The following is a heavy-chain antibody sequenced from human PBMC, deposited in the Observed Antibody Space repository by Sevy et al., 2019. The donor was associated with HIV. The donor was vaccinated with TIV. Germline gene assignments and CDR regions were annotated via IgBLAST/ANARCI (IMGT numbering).Heavy chain of an antibody. D-gene: IGHD3-3*01. CDR1: GFTFKNAW. Sequence: VGSLRLSCLASGFTFKNAWMSWVRQTPGKGLEWVGRIKSKTDGGTRDFAAVVKGRFAITRDDSKNTVSLQMDNLRTEDTATYYCTAGVGTSDFDYWGQGILVTVSS. J-gene: IGHJ4*02. CDR3: TAGVGTSDFDY. CDR2: IKSKTDGGTR. V-gene: IGHV3-15*01.